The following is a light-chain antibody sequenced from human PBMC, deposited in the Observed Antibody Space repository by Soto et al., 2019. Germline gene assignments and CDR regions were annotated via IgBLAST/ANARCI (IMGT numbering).Light chain of an antibody. Sequence: DIQMTQSPSSVSASVGDRVTINCRASQGIYSWLAWYQQKPAKAPKLLIFDASTLQGGVPSRFSGSGSGTDFTLTISSLQPEDFAVYYCQLYGISPHFGQGTRLEIK. J-gene: IGKJ5*01. CDR2: DAS. V-gene: IGKV1-12*01. CDR3: QLYGISPH. CDR1: QGIYSW.